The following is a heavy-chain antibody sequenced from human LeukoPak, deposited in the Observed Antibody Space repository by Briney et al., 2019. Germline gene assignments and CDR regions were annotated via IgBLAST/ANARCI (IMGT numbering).Heavy chain of an antibody. CDR1: GYTFTSYG. J-gene: IGHJ6*03. CDR3: ARDHSGSYSSYYYYMDV. V-gene: IGHV1-18*01. Sequence: ASVKVSCKASGYTFTSYGISWVQQAPGQGLEWMGCVSVYNNKTNYAQKSQGRLTMSTDTSTSTAYMELRSLRSDDTAIYYCARDHSGSYSSYYYYMDVWGRGTTVTVSS. CDR2: VSVYNNKT. D-gene: IGHD1-26*01.